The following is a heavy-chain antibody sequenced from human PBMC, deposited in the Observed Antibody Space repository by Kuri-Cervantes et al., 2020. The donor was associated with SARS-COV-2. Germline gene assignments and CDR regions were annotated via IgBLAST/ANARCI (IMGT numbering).Heavy chain of an antibody. J-gene: IGHJ5*02. D-gene: IGHD3-22*01. CDR3: ARSALMYYYDSSGSTFDP. CDR2: INHSGST. CDR1: GGSFSGYY. V-gene: IGHV4-34*01. Sequence: GSLRLSCAVYGGSFSGYYWSWIRQPPGKGLEWIGEINHSGSTNYNPSLKSRVTISVDTSKNQFSLKLSSVTAADTAVYYCARSALMYYYDSSGSTFDPWGQGTLVTVSS.